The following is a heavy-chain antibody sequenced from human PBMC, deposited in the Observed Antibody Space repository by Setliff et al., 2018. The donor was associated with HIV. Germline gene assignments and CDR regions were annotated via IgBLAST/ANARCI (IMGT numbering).Heavy chain of an antibody. CDR3: APGEGVASTYYHD. D-gene: IGHD3-3*01. J-gene: IGHJ4*01. CDR2: IHHTGST. CDR1: DDSVSTFY. Sequence: PSETLSLTCTVSDDSVSTFYWNWLRQPPGKGLEWIGFIHHTGSTVSNPSLKSRVTILMDLSRNQLSLHLASVTTADTAVYFCAPGEGVASTYYHDWGQGTQVTVSS. V-gene: IGHV4-59*02.